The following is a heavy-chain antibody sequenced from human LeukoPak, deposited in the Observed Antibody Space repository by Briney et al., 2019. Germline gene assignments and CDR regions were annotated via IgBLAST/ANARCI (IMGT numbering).Heavy chain of an antibody. CDR1: GFSFSVYW. V-gene: IGHV3-74*01. J-gene: IGHJ4*02. Sequence: RAGGSLRLSCAASGFSFSVYWMHWVRQAPGKGPVWVSRIKTDGSITDYADSVKGRFTISRDNAKNSLYLQMNSLRAEDTAVYYCARDIVVVTAILDYWGQGTLVTVSS. CDR3: ARDIVVVTAILDY. CDR2: IKTDGSIT. D-gene: IGHD2-21*02.